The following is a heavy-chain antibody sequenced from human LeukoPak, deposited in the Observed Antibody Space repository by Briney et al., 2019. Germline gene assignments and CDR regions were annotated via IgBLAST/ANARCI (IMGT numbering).Heavy chain of an antibody. CDR2: IITIFGIA. D-gene: IGHD2-15*01. J-gene: IGHJ4*02. V-gene: IGHV1-69*04. Sequence: ASVKVSCKASGGTFSSYAISWVRQAPGQGLEWMGRIITIFGIANYAQKFQGRVTITADKSTSTAYMELSSLRSEDTAVYYCASDLGYCSGGSCYAPGDWGQGTLVTVSS. CDR1: GGTFSSYA. CDR3: ASDLGYCSGGSCYAPGD.